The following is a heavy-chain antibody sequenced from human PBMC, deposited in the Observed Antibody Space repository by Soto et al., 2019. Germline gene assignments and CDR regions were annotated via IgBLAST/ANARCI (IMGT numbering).Heavy chain of an antibody. CDR1: GGSIISHH. J-gene: IGHJ4*02. V-gene: IGHV4-59*11. CDR3: ARWCSSSWCLDY. CDR2: IHYSGST. Sequence: SETLSLTCSVSGGSIISHHWSWIRQPPGKGLEWIGYIHYSGSTDYNPSLKSRLTISVDTSKNQFSLKLSSVTAADTAVYYCARWCSSSWCLDYWGQGTLVTVS. D-gene: IGHD6-13*01.